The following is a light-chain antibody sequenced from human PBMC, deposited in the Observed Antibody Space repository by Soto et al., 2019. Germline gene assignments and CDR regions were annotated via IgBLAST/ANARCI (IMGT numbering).Light chain of an antibody. CDR2: DVS. Sequence: QSVLTQPASVSGSPGQSITISCSGTSSDVGSYDHVAWYQQFPGKTPKLMIYDVSKRPSGVPDRFSGSKSGNTASLTISGLQAEDEADYYCCSYAGSYTYVFGTGTKSPS. V-gene: IGLV2-11*01. J-gene: IGLJ1*01. CDR3: CSYAGSYTYV. CDR1: SSDVGSYDH.